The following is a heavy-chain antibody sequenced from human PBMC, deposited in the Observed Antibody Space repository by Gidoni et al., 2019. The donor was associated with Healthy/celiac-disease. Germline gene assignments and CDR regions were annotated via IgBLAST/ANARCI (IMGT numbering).Heavy chain of an antibody. CDR3: ARTPGRVPAAIYNWFDP. CDR1: GFSLSNARMG. D-gene: IGHD2-2*01. Sequence: QVTLKESGPVLVKPTETLTLTCTVSGFSLSNARMGVSWIRQPPGKALEWLAHIFSKDEKSYSTSLKSRLTISKDTSKSQVVLTMTNMDPVETATYYCARTPGRVPAAIYNWFDPWGQGTRVTVSS. J-gene: IGHJ5*02. CDR2: IFSKDEK. V-gene: IGHV2-26*01.